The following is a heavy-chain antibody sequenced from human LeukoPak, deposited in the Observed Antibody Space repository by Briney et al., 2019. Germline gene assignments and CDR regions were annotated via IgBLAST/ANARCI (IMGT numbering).Heavy chain of an antibody. CDR1: GFTFSSYE. D-gene: IGHD3-10*01. V-gene: IGHV3-48*03. CDR3: ASSRRKLVVRGGALDY. CDR2: ISSSGSTI. J-gene: IGHJ4*02. Sequence: GGSLRLSCAASGFTFSSYEMNWVRQAPGKGLEWVSYISSSGSTIYYADSVKGRFTISRDNAKNSLYLRMNSLRAEDTAVYYCASSRRKLVVRGGALDYWGQGTLVTVSS.